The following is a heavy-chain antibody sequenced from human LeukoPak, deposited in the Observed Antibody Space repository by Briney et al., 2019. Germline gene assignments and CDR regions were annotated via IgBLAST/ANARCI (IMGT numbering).Heavy chain of an antibody. V-gene: IGHV1-18*01. D-gene: IGHD5-24*01. CDR1: GYSFTRYG. CDR3: ARDNSVRDEAWWFNP. Sequence: ASVKVSCKACGYSFTRYGISWVRQAPGQALEWMGWISPYNGNTKYAQKLQGRVTMTTDTSTSTDYLELSSLRSEDTAVYYCARDNSVRDEAWWFNPWGQGTLVTVSS. CDR2: ISPYNGNT. J-gene: IGHJ5*02.